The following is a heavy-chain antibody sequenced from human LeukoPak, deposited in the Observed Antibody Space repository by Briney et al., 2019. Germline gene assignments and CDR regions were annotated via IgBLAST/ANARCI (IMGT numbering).Heavy chain of an antibody. CDR1: GFTFSDYY. D-gene: IGHD7-27*01. CDR2: ISSSARTT. J-gene: IGHJ3*02. CDR3: ARDSPGDLDAFDI. Sequence: PGGSLRLSCAASGFTFSDYYMSWIRQAPGKGLEWVSYISSSARTTYYADSVKGRFTISRDNAKNSLYLQMNSLRAEDTAVYYCARDSPGDLDAFDIWGQGTMVTVSS. V-gene: IGHV3-11*04.